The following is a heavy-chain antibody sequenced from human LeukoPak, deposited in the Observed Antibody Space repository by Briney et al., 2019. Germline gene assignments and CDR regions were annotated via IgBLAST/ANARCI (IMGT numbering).Heavy chain of an antibody. V-gene: IGHV3-73*01. CDR3: TGNYYGSGSYADFDY. CDR2: IRSTANGYAT. CDR1: GFTFSSYW. Sequence: GGSLRLSCAASGFTFSSYWMHWVRQASGKGLEWVGRIRSTANGYATAYAASVRGRFTISRDDSKNTAYLQMDSLKTEDTAVYYCTGNYYGSGSYADFDYWGQGTLVTVSS. J-gene: IGHJ4*02. D-gene: IGHD3-10*01.